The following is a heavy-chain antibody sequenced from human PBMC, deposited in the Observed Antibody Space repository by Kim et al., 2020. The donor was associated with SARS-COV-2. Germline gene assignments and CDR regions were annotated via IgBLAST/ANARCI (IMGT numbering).Heavy chain of an antibody. D-gene: IGHD5-12*01. CDR3: ARAEPESGLLYSGYGMGGDY. Sequence: ASVKVSCKASGYTFTSYGISWVRQAPGQGLEWMGWISAYNGNTNYAQKLQGRVTMTTDTSTSTAYMELRSLRSDDTAVYYCARAEPESGLLYSGYGMGGDYWGQGTLVTVSS. V-gene: IGHV1-18*01. CDR2: ISAYNGNT. J-gene: IGHJ4*02. CDR1: GYTFTSYG.